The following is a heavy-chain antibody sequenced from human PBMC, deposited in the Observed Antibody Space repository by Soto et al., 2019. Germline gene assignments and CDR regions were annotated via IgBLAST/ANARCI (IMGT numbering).Heavy chain of an antibody. J-gene: IGHJ5*02. V-gene: IGHV3-23*01. CDR1: GFTFSSYA. CDR3: AKGADPIGYSSGWYPVS. Sequence: GGSLRLSCAASGFTFSSYAMSWVRQAPGKGLEWVSAISGSGGSTYYADSVKGRFTISRDNSKNTLYLQMNSLRAEDTAVYYCAKGADPIGYSSGWYPVSWGQGTLVTVSS. CDR2: ISGSGGST. D-gene: IGHD6-19*01.